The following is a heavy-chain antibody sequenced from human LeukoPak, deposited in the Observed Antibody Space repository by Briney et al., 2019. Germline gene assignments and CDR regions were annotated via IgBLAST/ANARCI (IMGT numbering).Heavy chain of an antibody. V-gene: IGHV4-34*01. J-gene: IGHJ5*02. CDR2: INHSGST. D-gene: IGHD3-10*01. CDR1: SGSFSGYY. Sequence: SETLSLTCAVYSGSFSGYYWSWIRQPPGKGLEWIGEINHSGSTNYNPSLKSRVTISVDTSKNQFSLKLSSVTAADTAVYYCARGYIRFPYYDGSGSYSNWFDPWGQGTLVTVSS. CDR3: ARGYIRFPYYDGSGSYSNWFDP.